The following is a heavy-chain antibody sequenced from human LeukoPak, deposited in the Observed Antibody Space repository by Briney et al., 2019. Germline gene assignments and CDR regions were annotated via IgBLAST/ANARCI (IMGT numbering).Heavy chain of an antibody. CDR3: ARHERSYYPNDAFGI. V-gene: IGHV4-39*01. D-gene: IGHD1-26*01. CDR1: GGSISSSSYY. CDR2: MFYSGSP. J-gene: IGHJ3*02. Sequence: PSETLSLTCTVSGGSISSSSYYWGWIRQPPGKGLEWIGSMFYSGSPYYNPSLKSRVTISVDTSKNQFSLKLSSVTAADTAVYYCARHERSYYPNDAFGIWGQGTMVTVSS.